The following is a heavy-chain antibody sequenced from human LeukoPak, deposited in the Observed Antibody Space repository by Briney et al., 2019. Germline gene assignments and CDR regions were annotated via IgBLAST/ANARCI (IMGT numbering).Heavy chain of an antibody. Sequence: GGSLRLSCVASGVTLSNYAMSWARQAPGKGLEWVANIKQDGSEKYYVDSVKGRFTISRDNAKNSLYLQMNSLRADDTAVYYCARDKIVGPTTLDYWGQGTLVTVSS. CDR3: ARDKIVGPTTLDY. CDR1: GVTLSNYA. V-gene: IGHV3-7*01. CDR2: IKQDGSEK. D-gene: IGHD1-26*01. J-gene: IGHJ4*01.